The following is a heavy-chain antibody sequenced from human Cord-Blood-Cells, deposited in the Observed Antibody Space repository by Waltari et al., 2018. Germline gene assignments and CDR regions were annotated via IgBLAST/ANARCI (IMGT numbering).Heavy chain of an antibody. CDR1: GGSFSGYY. V-gene: IGHV4-34*01. CDR3: ARGGALYSSSWYYY. J-gene: IGHJ4*02. Sequence: QVQLQQWGAGLLKPSETLSLPCAVYGGSFSGYYWSWIRQPPGKGLEWIGEINHSGSTNYNPSLKSRVTISVDTSKNQFSLKLSSVTAADTAVYCCARGGALYSSSWYYYWGQGTLVTVSS. CDR2: INHSGST. D-gene: IGHD6-13*01.